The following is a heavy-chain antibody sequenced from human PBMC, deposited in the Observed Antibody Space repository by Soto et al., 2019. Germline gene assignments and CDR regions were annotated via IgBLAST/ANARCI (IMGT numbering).Heavy chain of an antibody. D-gene: IGHD1-1*01. Sequence: GGSLRLSCAASGFTFSSYAMSGVRQAPGKGLEWVAVISYGGSNKYYADSVKGRFTISRDNSKNTLYLQMSSLRAEDTAVYYCVKDNYPGDYYYYGMDVWGQGTTVTV. J-gene: IGHJ6*02. V-gene: IGHV3-30*18. CDR1: GFTFSSYA. CDR2: ISYGGSNK. CDR3: VKDNYPGDYYYYGMDV.